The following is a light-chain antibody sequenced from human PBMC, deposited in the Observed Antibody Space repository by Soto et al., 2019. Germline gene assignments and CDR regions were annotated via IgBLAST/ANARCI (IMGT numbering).Light chain of an antibody. V-gene: IGKV3-20*01. CDR2: GAS. CDR1: HNININY. Sequence: EIVLTQSPGTLTLSPGERATLSCRASHNININYLAWYQQKPGQGPRVLMYGASSRATGIPDRFSGSGSGTDFTLTSTRLEPEHFATYYCQQYDTSPRTFGQGTTVEI. CDR3: QQYDTSPRT. J-gene: IGKJ1*01.